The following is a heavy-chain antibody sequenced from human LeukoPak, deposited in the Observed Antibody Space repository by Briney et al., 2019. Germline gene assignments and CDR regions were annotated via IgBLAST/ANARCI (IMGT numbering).Heavy chain of an antibody. CDR3: AREWNYYGSGSYYYYYYGMGY. V-gene: IGHV1-2*02. Sequence: ASVKVSCKAPGYTFTGYQVNWVRQAPGQGLEWMGWINPNSGGTNYAQKFQGRVTMTRDTSISTAYMELSRLRSDDTAVYYCAREWNYYGSGSYYYYYYGMGYWGQGTTVTVSS. CDR1: GYTFTGYQ. D-gene: IGHD3-10*01. CDR2: INPNSGGT. J-gene: IGHJ6*02.